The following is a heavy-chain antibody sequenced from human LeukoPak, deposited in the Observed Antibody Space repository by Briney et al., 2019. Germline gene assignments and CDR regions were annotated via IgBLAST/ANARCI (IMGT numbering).Heavy chain of an antibody. V-gene: IGHV3-49*03. CDR1: GFTFGDYA. CDR3: TRFEAYYFDTTDYNHDAFDI. CDR2: IRSKAYGGTT. Sequence: GGSLRLSCTASGFTFGDYAMSWFRQAPGKGLEWVGLIRSKAYGGTTEYAASVKGGLTISRDDSESIAYLQMNSLKTEDTAVYYCTRFEAYYFDTTDYNHDAFDIWGQGTMVTVSS. D-gene: IGHD3-22*01. J-gene: IGHJ3*02.